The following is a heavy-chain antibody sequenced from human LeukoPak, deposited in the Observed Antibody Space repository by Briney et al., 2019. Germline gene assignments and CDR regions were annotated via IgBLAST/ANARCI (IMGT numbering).Heavy chain of an antibody. Sequence: PGGSLRPSCAASGFTFSTFWMTWVRQAPGKGLEWVANIKPDGSEKSYVDSVKGRFTISRDNAKNSLYLQMNSLRAQDTALYYCTRNTVAAAGDDWGQGTLVTVSS. D-gene: IGHD6-13*01. CDR3: TRNTVAAAGDD. CDR2: IKPDGSEK. CDR1: GFTFSTFW. V-gene: IGHV3-7*01. J-gene: IGHJ4*02.